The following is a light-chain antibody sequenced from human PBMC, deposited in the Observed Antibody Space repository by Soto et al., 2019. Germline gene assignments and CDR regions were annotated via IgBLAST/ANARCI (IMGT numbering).Light chain of an antibody. V-gene: IGKV1-5*03. CDR1: QSISNS. CDR2: KAS. CDR3: T. Sequence: DIQMTQSPSTLSASVGDRVTITCRATQSISNSLAWYQQKPGKAPNLLIYKASSLETGVPSRFSGSGSGTEFTLTITSLQPDDSATCFWTFGQGTKVEIK. J-gene: IGKJ1*01.